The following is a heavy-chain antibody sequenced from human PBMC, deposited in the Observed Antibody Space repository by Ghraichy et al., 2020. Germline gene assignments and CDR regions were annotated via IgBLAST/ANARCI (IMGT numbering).Heavy chain of an antibody. Sequence: GALRLSCAASGFIFSSYEMNWIRQAPGKGLEWVSYISGSGNIIFYADSVKGRFAISRDNAKSSLYLQMNSLRAEDTAVYYCAREPIDPRPSSPLDYWGQGTLVTVSS. CDR2: ISGSGNII. J-gene: IGHJ4*02. D-gene: IGHD6-6*01. V-gene: IGHV3-48*03. CDR3: AREPIDPRPSSPLDY. CDR1: GFIFSSYE.